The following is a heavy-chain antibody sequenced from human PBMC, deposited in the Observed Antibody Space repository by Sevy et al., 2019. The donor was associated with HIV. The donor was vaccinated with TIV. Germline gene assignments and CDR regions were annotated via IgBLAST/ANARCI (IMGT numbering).Heavy chain of an antibody. CDR2: ISYDGSDK. CDR1: GLTFSSSG. V-gene: IGHV3-30*02. CDR3: ALSLGFFYAY. Sequence: GGSLRLSCTSSGLTFSSSGMHWVRQAPGKGLEWVAFISYDGSDKYYADSVKDRFTISRENSKNTLYLQMNSLRAEYTAVYYCALSLGFFYAYWGQGTLVTVSS. J-gene: IGHJ4*02. D-gene: IGHD3-3*01.